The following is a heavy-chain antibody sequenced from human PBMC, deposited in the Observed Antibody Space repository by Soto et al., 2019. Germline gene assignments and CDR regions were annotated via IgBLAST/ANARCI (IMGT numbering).Heavy chain of an antibody. CDR2: IKSKADGGTT. D-gene: IGHD3-16*02. V-gene: IGHV3-15*01. J-gene: IGHJ4*02. CDR3: TTDPFAWDYIWGSYRWSSVY. Sequence: GGSLRLSCAASGFTFSNAWMSWVRQAPGKGLEWVGRIKSKADGGTTDYAAPVKGRFTISRDDSKNTLYLQMNSLKTEDTAVYYCTTDPFAWDYIWGSYRWSSVYWGQGTLVTVSS. CDR1: GFTFSNAW.